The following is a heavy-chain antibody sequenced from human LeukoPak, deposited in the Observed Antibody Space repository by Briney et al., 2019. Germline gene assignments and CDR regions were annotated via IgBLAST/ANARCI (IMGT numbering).Heavy chain of an antibody. V-gene: IGHV1-69*06. J-gene: IGHJ6*03. D-gene: IGHD3-10*01. CDR3: ARGTGSSIPHRYYYYYMDV. Sequence: GASVKVSCKASGGTFSSYAISWVRQAPGQGLEWMGGIIPIFGTPNYAQKFQGRVTITADKSTSTAYMELSGLRSEDTAVYYCARGTGSSIPHRYYYYYMDVWGKGTTVTVSS. CDR1: GGTFSSYA. CDR2: IIPIFGTP.